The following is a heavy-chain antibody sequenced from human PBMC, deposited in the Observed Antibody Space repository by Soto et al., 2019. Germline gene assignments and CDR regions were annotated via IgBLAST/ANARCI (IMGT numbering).Heavy chain of an antibody. CDR3: ARDSGAARYYYYGMDV. V-gene: IGHV1-18*04. D-gene: IGHD6-6*01. CDR1: GCTFTSYG. J-gene: IGHJ6*02. CDR2: ISAYNGNT. Sequence: ASVKVSCKASGCTFTSYGISWVRQAPGQGLEWMGWISAYNGNTNYAQKLQGRVTMTTDTSTSTAYMELRSLRSDDTAVYYCARDSGAARYYYYGMDVWGQGTTVTVSS.